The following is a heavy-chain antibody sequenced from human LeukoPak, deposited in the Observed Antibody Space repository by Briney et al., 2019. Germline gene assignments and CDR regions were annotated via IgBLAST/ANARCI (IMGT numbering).Heavy chain of an antibody. D-gene: IGHD3-10*01. J-gene: IGHJ4*02. V-gene: IGHV4-39*01. CDR2: IYYSGST. CDR1: GGSISSSSYY. Sequence: KPSETLSLTCTVSGGSISSSSYYLGWVRQPPGEGLGGIGSIYYSGSTYYNPSLKSRVTIPVDTSKNQFSLKLSSVTAADTAVYYCARHSRGEGTPSDYWGQGTLVTVSS. CDR3: ARHSRGEGTPSDY.